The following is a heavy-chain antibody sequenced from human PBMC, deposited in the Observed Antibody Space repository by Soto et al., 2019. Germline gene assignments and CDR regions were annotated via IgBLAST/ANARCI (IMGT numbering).Heavy chain of an antibody. CDR2: IHHDGRT. CDR1: GDSISSTNW. CDR3: ARGRQYCCGNSCYLDP. Sequence: SETLSLTCAVSGDSISSTNWWNWVRQSPGKGLEWIGEIHHDGRTYYNPSLKSRVTISVDKSNNHFSLKLSSVTAADTAIYYLARGRQYCCGNSCYLDPWGQGALVTVSS. V-gene: IGHV4-4*02. J-gene: IGHJ5*02. D-gene: IGHD2-2*01.